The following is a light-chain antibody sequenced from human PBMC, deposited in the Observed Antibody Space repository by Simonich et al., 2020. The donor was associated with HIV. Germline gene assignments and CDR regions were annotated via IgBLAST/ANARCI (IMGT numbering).Light chain of an antibody. CDR2: WAS. V-gene: IGKV4-1*01. Sequence: DIVMTQSPDSLDVSLGERATINCKYSRSVLYSSNNKHYLARYQQKPGQPPKLLIYWASTREYGVPDRFSGSGSGTDFTLTISSLQAEDVAVYYCQQYYSTPISFGQGTRLEIK. CDR1: RSVLYSSNNKHY. J-gene: IGKJ5*01. CDR3: QQYYSTPIS.